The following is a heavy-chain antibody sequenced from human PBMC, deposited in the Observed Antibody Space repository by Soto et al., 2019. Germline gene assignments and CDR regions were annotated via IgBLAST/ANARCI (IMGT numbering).Heavy chain of an antibody. CDR3: ARGDTSSSWYLNYYYYVIDF. D-gene: IGHD6-13*01. CDR1: GGTFSSYA. Sequence: ASEKVSCKASGGTFSSYAISWVRQAPGQGLEWMGGIIPIFGKANYEQKFQGRVTITADKSKSKEYMELRSQRCEERDEDYCARGDTSSSWYLNYYYYVIDFWSQGTTVPVSS. V-gene: IGHV1-69*06. CDR2: IIPIFGKA. J-gene: IGHJ6*02.